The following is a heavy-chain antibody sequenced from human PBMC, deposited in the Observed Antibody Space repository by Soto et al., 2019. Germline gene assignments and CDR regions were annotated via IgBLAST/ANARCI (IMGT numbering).Heavy chain of an antibody. Sequence: SGPTLVNPTQTLTLTCTFSGFSLSTSGVGVGWIRQPPGKALEWLALIYWDDDKRYSPSLKSRLTITKDTSKNQVVLTVTTMDPVDTATYYCAHSRTRSSSSSWPFDYWGQGTLVTVSS. CDR3: AHSRTRSSSSSWPFDY. D-gene: IGHD6-13*01. V-gene: IGHV2-5*02. J-gene: IGHJ4*02. CDR2: IYWDDDK. CDR1: GFSLSTSGVG.